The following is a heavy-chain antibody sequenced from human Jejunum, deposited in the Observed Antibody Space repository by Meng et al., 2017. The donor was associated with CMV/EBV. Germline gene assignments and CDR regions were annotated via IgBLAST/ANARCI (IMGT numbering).Heavy chain of an antibody. J-gene: IGHJ5*02. CDR2: IYNSGGT. Sequence: QVQLRGSGPGLVKPSETLSLTCSVSGASVSTYYWSWIRQPPGKGLEWIGYIYNSGGTYYNPSLKSRVTISIDTSKNQFSLKLNSVTAADTAVYYCVRHGDCSSGSCFYHWFDPWGQGSLVTVSS. D-gene: IGHD2-15*01. V-gene: IGHV4-59*02. CDR3: VRHGDCSSGSCFYHWFDP. CDR1: GASVSTYY.